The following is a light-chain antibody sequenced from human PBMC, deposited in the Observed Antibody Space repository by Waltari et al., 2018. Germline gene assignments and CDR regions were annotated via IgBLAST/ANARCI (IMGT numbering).Light chain of an antibody. V-gene: IGKV4-1*01. Sequence: DIEMTQSPVSLAVSLGARATINCKSSQSVFHRSNNTNFLAWYQHKVGKPPKLLISWASARESGVSDRFSGSGSGTDFTLTIRNLQAEDVAVYYCQQYFSSPPTFGQGTKVEIK. CDR1: QSVFHRSNNTNF. CDR2: WAS. CDR3: QQYFSSPPT. J-gene: IGKJ1*01.